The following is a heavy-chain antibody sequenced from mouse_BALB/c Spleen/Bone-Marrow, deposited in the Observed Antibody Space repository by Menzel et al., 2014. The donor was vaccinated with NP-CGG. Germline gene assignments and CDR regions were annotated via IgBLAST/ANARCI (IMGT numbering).Heavy chain of an antibody. J-gene: IGHJ3*01. V-gene: IGHV7-3*02. CDR3: ARDYGNYVRFAY. CDR1: GFTFTDYY. Sequence: EVQVVESGGGLVQPGGSLRLSCATSGFTFTDYYMSWVRQPPGKALEWLGFIRNKANGYTTEYSASVKGRFTISRDNSQSILYLQMNTLGAEDSATYYCARDYGNYVRFAYWGQGTLVTVSA. CDR2: IRNKANGYTT. D-gene: IGHD2-1*01.